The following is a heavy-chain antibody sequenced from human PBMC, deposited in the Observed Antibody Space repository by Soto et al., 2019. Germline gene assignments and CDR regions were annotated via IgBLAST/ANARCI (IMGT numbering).Heavy chain of an antibody. Sequence: EVQLLESGGGLVQPGGSLRLSCAASGFTFSTYAMNWVRQAPGNGLEWVSAISGSGGSIHYADSVKGRFTISRDNSKNTRYLRMYSVRGEDTSVYHCVKGYWKGDVWGEGTTVTVSS. J-gene: IGHJ6*04. V-gene: IGHV3-23*01. D-gene: IGHD1-1*01. CDR3: VKGYWKGDV. CDR1: GFTFSTYA. CDR2: ISGSGGSI.